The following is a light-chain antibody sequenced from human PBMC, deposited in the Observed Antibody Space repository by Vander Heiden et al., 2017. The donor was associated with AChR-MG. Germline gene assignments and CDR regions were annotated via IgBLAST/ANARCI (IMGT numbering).Light chain of an antibody. V-gene: IGLV1-44*01. J-gene: IGLJ2*01. Sequence: QSVLTQPLPTSGTPGQWVTISRSGSSSNIGRNPVNRTQQFPGTSPKLLMYDNDQGPSGVPNRFSASKSGTSASLAISGLQSEDEAVYHCAAWDDSLNGVVFGGGTTLTVL. CDR1: SSNIGRNP. CDR3: AAWDDSLNGVV. CDR2: DND.